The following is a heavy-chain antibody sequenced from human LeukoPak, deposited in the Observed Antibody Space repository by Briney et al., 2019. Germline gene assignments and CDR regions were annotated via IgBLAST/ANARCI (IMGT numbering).Heavy chain of an antibody. CDR3: ARGDGYNFSWFDP. Sequence: SETLSLTCTVSGGSISSYYWSWIRQPPGKGLEWIGYIYYSGSTNYNPSLKSRVTISVDTSKNQFSLKLSSATAADTAVYYCARGDGYNFSWFDPWGQGTLVTVSS. CDR2: IYYSGST. D-gene: IGHD5-24*01. J-gene: IGHJ5*02. V-gene: IGHV4-59*01. CDR1: GGSISSYY.